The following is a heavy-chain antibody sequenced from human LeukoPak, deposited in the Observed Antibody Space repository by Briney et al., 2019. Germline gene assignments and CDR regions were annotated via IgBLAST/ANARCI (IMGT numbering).Heavy chain of an antibody. CDR3: ARCPTIFGVVNFYGMDV. V-gene: IGHV7-4-1*02. J-gene: IGHJ6*02. D-gene: IGHD3-3*01. Sequence: GASVKVSCKACGYTFTSYAMNWVRQAPGQGLEWMGWINTNTGNPTYAQGFTGRFVFSLDTSVSTAYLQISSLKAEDTAVYYCARCPTIFGVVNFYGMDVWGQGTTVTVSS. CDR1: GYTFTSYA. CDR2: INTNTGNP.